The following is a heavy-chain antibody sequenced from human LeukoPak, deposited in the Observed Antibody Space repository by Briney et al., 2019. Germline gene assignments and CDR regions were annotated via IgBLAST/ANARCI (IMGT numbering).Heavy chain of an antibody. Sequence: SETLSLTCTDSGGSISSYYWSWIRQPPGKGLEWIGYIYYSGSTNYNPSLRSRVTISVDTSKNQFSLKLSSVTAADTAVYYCARVFSYCSGGSCHRYFDYWGQGTLVTVSS. V-gene: IGHV4-59*01. J-gene: IGHJ4*02. CDR3: ARVFSYCSGGSCHRYFDY. CDR2: IYYSGST. CDR1: GGSISSYY. D-gene: IGHD2-15*01.